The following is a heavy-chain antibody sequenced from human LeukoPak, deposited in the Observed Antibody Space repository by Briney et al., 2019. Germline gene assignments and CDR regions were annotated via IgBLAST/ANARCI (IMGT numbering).Heavy chain of an antibody. Sequence: GGSLRLSCAVSGFTFSDYAMSWVRQAPGKELEWVSGIGGHETDTHYADSVRGRFTISRDNSKSTLYLQMNSLRAEDTAAYYCAKDRQSRNNVWDPFDIWGQGTMVTVSS. CDR3: AKDRQSRNNVWDPFDI. CDR2: IGGHETDT. V-gene: IGHV3-23*01. J-gene: IGHJ3*02. CDR1: GFTFSDYA. D-gene: IGHD3-16*01.